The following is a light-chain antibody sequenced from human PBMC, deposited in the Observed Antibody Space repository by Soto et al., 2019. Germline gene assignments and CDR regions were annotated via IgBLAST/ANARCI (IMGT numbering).Light chain of an antibody. J-gene: IGLJ3*02. Sequence: QSALTQPASVSGSPGQSITISCTGTSSDVGGYHYVSWYQQHPGKAPKLLIYDVSNRPSGVSNRFSGSKSGNTAYLTISGLQAEDEADYYCSSYTSRSWVFGGWTKVT. CDR1: SSDVGGYHY. CDR3: SSYTSRSWV. CDR2: DVS. V-gene: IGLV2-14*01.